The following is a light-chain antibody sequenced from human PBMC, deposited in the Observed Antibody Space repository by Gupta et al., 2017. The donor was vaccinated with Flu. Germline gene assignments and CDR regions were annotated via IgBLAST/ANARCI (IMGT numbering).Light chain of an antibody. CDR1: SSNIGNNY. V-gene: IGLV1-51*02. Sequence: QSVLTQPPSVSAAPGQEVAISCSGSSSNIGNNYVSWYQHLPGTAPKLLIYEGRKRPSGIPDRFSGSQSGTSATLDITGLQTGDEADYYCGTWDNSLSGWVLGGGTKLSVL. J-gene: IGLJ3*02. CDR3: GTWDNSLSGWV. CDR2: EGR.